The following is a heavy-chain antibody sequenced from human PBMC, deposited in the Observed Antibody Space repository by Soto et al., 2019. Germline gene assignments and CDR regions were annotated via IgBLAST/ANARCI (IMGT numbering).Heavy chain of an antibody. CDR3: ARRYCSSTSCNNWFDH. CDR1: GYSFTSYW. Sequence: GESLKISCKGSGYSFTSYWIGWVRQMPGKGLEWMGIIYAGDSDTRYSPSFEGQVTISADKSISTAYLQWSSLKASDTAMYYCARRYCSSTSCNNWFDHWGQGTKVTVSS. J-gene: IGHJ5*02. V-gene: IGHV5-51*01. CDR2: IYAGDSDT. D-gene: IGHD2-2*01.